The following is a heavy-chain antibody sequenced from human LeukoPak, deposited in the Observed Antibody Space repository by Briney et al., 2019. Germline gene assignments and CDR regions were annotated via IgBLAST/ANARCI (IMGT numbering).Heavy chain of an antibody. Sequence: GGALRLSCAASGFTFSSYLMSWVRRAPRKGREGGANIKQDGSEKYYVDSVKGRFTISRDNAKNSLYLQMNSLRAEDTAVYYCARENGEQWLVPGNFDYWGQGTLVTVSS. CDR2: IKQDGSEK. CDR3: ARENGEQWLVPGNFDY. V-gene: IGHV3-7*01. J-gene: IGHJ4*02. CDR1: GFTFSSYL. D-gene: IGHD6-19*01.